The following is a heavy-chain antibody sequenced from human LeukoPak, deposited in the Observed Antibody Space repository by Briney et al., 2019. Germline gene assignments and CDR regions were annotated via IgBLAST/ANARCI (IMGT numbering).Heavy chain of an antibody. CDR3: ARAPRDTDAFDI. CDR1: GYTFTSYY. V-gene: IGHV1-46*01. J-gene: IGHJ3*02. Sequence: VASVKVSCKASGYTFTSYYMHWVRQAPGQGLEWMGIINPSGGSTSYAQKFQGRVTMTRDTSTSTVYMELSSLRSEDTAVYYCARAPRDTDAFDIWGQGTMVTASS. D-gene: IGHD5-18*01. CDR2: INPSGGST.